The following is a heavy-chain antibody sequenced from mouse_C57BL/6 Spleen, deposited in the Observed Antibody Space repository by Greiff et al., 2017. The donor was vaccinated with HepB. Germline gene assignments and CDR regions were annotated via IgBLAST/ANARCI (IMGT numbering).Heavy chain of an antibody. CDR2: IDPSDSYT. CDR1: GYTFTSYW. CDR3: ARSDGYYKFAY. Sequence: QVQLQQPGAELVMPGASVKLSCKASGYTFTSYWMHWVKQRPGQGLEWIGEIDPSDSYTNYNQKFKGKSTLTVDKSSSTAYMQRSSLTAEDSAVYYCARSDGYYKFAYWGQGTLVTVSA. D-gene: IGHD2-3*01. V-gene: IGHV1-69*01. J-gene: IGHJ3*01.